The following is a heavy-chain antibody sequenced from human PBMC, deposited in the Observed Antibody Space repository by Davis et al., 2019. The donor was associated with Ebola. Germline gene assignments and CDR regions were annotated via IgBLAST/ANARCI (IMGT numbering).Heavy chain of an antibody. V-gene: IGHV3-74*01. D-gene: IGHD3-3*01. CDR3: GRAVRFYNYYMDV. CDR1: GFTFSNYW. Sequence: GESLKISCEASGFTFSNYWMHWVRQAPGKGLVWVSRINSDGSSTSYMDSVKGRFTISRDNAKNTLYLQMNSLRAEDTAVYYCGRAVRFYNYYMDVWGKGTTVTVSS. J-gene: IGHJ6*03. CDR2: INSDGSST.